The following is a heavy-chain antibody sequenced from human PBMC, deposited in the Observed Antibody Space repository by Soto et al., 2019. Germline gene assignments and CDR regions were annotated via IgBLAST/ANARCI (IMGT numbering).Heavy chain of an antibody. V-gene: IGHV3-23*01. Sequence: XESLSLTCEASGFDFSSYSITWVRQAPGKGLEYVSGITRSADLSFYADSVRGRFTVSRDNFKNTAYLEMNNLRVEDTAVYYCAKWSGFGDLWGQGTLVTVSS. D-gene: IGHD3-10*01. CDR2: ITRSADLS. CDR3: AKWSGFGDL. CDR1: GFDFSSYS. J-gene: IGHJ4*02.